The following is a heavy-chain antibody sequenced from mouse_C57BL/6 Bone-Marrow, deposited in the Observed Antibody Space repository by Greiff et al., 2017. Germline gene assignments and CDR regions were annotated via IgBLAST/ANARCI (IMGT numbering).Heavy chain of an antibody. CDR2: IDPENGDT. Sequence: EVLLVESGAELVRPGASVKLSCTASGFNITDDYMHWVKQRPEQGLEWIGWIDPENGDTEYASKFQGKATITADTSSNTSYLQLSSLTSEVTAVDYCAQDRITTVVATGEYFDYWGQGTTLTVSS. J-gene: IGHJ2*01. CDR1: GFNITDDY. V-gene: IGHV14-4*01. CDR3: AQDRITTVVATGEYFDY. D-gene: IGHD1-1*01.